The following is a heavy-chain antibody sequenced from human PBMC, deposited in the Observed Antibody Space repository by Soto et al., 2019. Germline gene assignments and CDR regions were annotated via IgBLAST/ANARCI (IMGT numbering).Heavy chain of an antibody. CDR1: GFTFSNAW. CDR2: IKSKTDGGTT. V-gene: IGHV3-15*07. J-gene: IGHJ6*02. D-gene: IGHD2-15*01. Sequence: GRSLRLSCAASGFTFSNAWMNWVRQAPGKGLEWVGRIKSKTDGGTTDYAAPVKGRFTISRDDSKNTLYLQMNSLKTEDTAVYYCTPEVVYYYYGMDVWGQGTTVTVSS. CDR3: TPEVVYYYYGMDV.